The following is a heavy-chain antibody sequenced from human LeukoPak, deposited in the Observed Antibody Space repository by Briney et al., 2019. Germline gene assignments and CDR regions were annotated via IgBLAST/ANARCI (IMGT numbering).Heavy chain of an antibody. Sequence: SETLSLTCTVSGGSISSSSYYWGWIRQPPGKGLEWIGSIYYSGSTYYNPSLKSRVTISVDTSKNQFSLKLSSVTAADTAVYYCARDPFHLSGSYYGYWGQGTLVTVSS. J-gene: IGHJ4*02. V-gene: IGHV4-39*07. CDR1: GGSISSSSYY. CDR2: IYYSGST. CDR3: ARDPFHLSGSYYGY. D-gene: IGHD1-26*01.